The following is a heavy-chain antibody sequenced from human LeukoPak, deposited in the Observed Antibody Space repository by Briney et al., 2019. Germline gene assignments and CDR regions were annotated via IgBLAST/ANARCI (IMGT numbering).Heavy chain of an antibody. V-gene: IGHV4-59*08. Sequence: PSDTLSLTCAVYGWAFSGYCCSWIRQAPGKGPEWMGYIYYSGSTNYNPSLKSRVTVSVDTVKNQFSLKISSVTAADTAVYYCASRTYYYDSSGYSEFDYWGQGTLVTVSS. J-gene: IGHJ4*02. CDR1: GWAFSGYC. CDR3: ASRTYYYDSSGYSEFDY. D-gene: IGHD3-22*01. CDR2: IYYSGST.